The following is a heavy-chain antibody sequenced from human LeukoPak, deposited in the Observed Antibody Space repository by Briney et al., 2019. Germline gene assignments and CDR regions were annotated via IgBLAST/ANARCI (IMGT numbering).Heavy chain of an antibody. Sequence: SETLSLTCAVYGGSFSGYYWSWIRRPPGKGLEWIGEINHSGSTNYNPSLKSRVTISVDTSKNQFSLKLSSVTAADTAVYYCARGKGGWFDPWGQGTLVTVSS. CDR1: GGSFSGYY. V-gene: IGHV4-34*01. J-gene: IGHJ5*02. CDR3: ARGKGGWFDP. CDR2: INHSGST. D-gene: IGHD3-16*01.